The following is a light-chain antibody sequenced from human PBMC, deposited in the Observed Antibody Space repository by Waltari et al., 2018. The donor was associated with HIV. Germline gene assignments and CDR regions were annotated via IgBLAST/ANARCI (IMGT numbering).Light chain of an antibody. CDR3: SSYTSSSTPVV. J-gene: IGLJ2*01. V-gene: IGLV2-14*01. CDR1: SSDVGGYNY. CDR2: DVS. Sequence: QSALPQPASVSGSPGQSITISCTGTSSDVGGYNYVSWYQQHPGKAPKRMIYDVSNRPSGVSNRFSGSKSGNTASLTISGLQAEDEADYYCSSYTSSSTPVVFGGGTKLTVL.